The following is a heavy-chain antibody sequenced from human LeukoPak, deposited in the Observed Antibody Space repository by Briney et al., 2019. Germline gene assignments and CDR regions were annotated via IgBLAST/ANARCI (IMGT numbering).Heavy chain of an antibody. J-gene: IGHJ4*02. CDR3: ARVRTLAGATVFDY. CDR1: GFTFSSYA. Sequence: GGSLRLSCAASGFTFSSYAMHWVRQAPGKGLEWVAVISYDGSNKYYADSVKGRFTISRDNSKNTLYLQMNSLRAEDTAVYYCARVRTLAGATVFDYWGQGTLVTVSS. V-gene: IGHV3-30*04. CDR2: ISYDGSNK. D-gene: IGHD3-16*01.